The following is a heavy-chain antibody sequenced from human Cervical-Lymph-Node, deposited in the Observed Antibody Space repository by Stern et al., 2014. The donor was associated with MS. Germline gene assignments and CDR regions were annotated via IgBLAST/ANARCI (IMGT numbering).Heavy chain of an antibody. CDR3: ARGKWVDATFYKYYGLDV. V-gene: IGHV4-34*01. CDR2: INQRGRT. CDR1: GGSFSGFY. D-gene: IGHD2-15*01. J-gene: IGHJ6*02. Sequence: QVQLQQWGAGLLKPSETLSLTCAVYGGSFSGFYWNWIRQPPGKGLEWIGEINQRGRTSYNPSLKRRVAISLDTSQKPLSQMPDTVTAADTAVYYCARGKWVDATFYKYYGLDVWGQGNPVTVSS.